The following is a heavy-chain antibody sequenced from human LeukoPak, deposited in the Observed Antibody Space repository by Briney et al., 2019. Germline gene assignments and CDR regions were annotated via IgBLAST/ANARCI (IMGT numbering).Heavy chain of an antibody. Sequence: SETVSLTCSVSGGSISSRSYYWGWIRQPPGKGLEWIVSTYYSGSTDYNPSLKSRVTISLDTSKNQFSLKLNSVTAADTAVYYCARLRVSYMDVWGKGITVTVSS. CDR2: TYYSGST. D-gene: IGHD2-21*01. J-gene: IGHJ6*03. CDR3: ARLRVSYMDV. V-gene: IGHV4-39*01. CDR1: GGSISSRSYY.